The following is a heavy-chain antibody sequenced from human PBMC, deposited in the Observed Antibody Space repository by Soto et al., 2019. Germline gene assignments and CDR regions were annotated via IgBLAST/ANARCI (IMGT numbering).Heavy chain of an antibody. CDR2: IYYSGST. Sequence: QLQLQESGPGLVKPSETLSLTCTVSGGSISSSSYYWGWIRQPPGKGLEWIGRIYYSGSTYYNPSLKRRVTISVDTSKNQFSLKLSSVTAADTAVYYCARVSRSSGLDYWGQGTLVTVSS. V-gene: IGHV4-39*01. CDR3: ARVSRSSGLDY. CDR1: GGSISSSSYY. J-gene: IGHJ4*02. D-gene: IGHD6-19*01.